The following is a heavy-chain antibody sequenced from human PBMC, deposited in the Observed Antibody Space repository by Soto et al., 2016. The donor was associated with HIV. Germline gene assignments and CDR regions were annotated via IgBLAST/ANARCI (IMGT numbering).Heavy chain of an antibody. Sequence: EVQLLESGGDFVQPGGSLRLSYAASGFTFKSYAMTWVRQAPGKGLEWVSGISSSDISAYYAVSVKGRFTISRDNSRNTLYLQMNGLRAEDSATYYCAKGNSRMLMPGKYFDDWGQGTLVTVSS. V-gene: IGHV3-23*01. J-gene: IGHJ4*02. D-gene: IGHD3-22*01. CDR1: GFTFKSYA. CDR2: ISSSDISA. CDR3: AKGNSRMLMPGKYFDD.